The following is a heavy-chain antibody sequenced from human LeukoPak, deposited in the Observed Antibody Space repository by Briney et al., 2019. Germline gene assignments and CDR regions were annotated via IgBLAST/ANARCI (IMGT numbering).Heavy chain of an antibody. D-gene: IGHD2-21*02. J-gene: IGHJ3*02. CDR3: ASGYCGGACQLGGVDM. CDR1: GGSISSISYY. CDR2: MYHNGST. V-gene: IGHV4-39*07. Sequence: SETLSLTCTVSGGSISSISYYWGWIRQPPGKGLEWIGSMYHNGSTNYNPSLKSRVTISLDTSGNQFSLKLSSVTAADTAVYYCASGYCGGACQLGGVDMWGQGTMVTVSS.